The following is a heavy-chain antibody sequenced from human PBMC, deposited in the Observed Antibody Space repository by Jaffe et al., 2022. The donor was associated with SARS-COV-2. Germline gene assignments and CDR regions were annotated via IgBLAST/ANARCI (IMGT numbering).Heavy chain of an antibody. Sequence: QVQLQESGPGLVKPSQTLSLTCTVSGGSISSGSYYWSWIRQPAGKGLEWIGRIYTSGSTNYNPSLKSRVTISVDTSKNQFSLKLSSVTAADTAVYYCAREEWLLAHFDYWGQGTLVTVSS. CDR1: GGSISSGSYY. D-gene: IGHD3-3*01. CDR2: IYTSGST. V-gene: IGHV4-61*02. J-gene: IGHJ4*02. CDR3: AREEWLLAHFDY.